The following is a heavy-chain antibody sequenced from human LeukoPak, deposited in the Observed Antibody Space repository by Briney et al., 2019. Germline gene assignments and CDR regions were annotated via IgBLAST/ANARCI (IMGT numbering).Heavy chain of an antibody. CDR2: IYSGGST. D-gene: IGHD3-22*01. CDR3: AREWLYDSSRFDP. Sequence: GGSLRLSCAASGFSVSNNYISWVRQAPGKGLEWVSVIYSGGSTNYADSVKGRFTISRDNSKNTLYLQMNSLRAEDTAVYYCAREWLYDSSRFDPWGQGTLVTVSS. CDR1: GFSVSNNY. V-gene: IGHV3-66*01. J-gene: IGHJ5*02.